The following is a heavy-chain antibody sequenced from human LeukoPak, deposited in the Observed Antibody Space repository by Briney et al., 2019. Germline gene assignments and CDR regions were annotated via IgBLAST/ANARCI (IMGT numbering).Heavy chain of an antibody. V-gene: IGHV4-59*12. CDR3: ARTRYSGGSCPAAFYYYYMDV. J-gene: IGHJ6*03. CDR2: IYYSGST. D-gene: IGHD2-15*01. Sequence: PSETLSLTCTVSGGSISSYYWSWIRQPPGKGLEWIGYIYYSGSTNYNPSLKSRVTISVDTSKNQFSLKLSSVTAADTAVYYCARTRYSGGSCPAAFYYYYMDVWGKGTTVTVSS. CDR1: GGSISSYY.